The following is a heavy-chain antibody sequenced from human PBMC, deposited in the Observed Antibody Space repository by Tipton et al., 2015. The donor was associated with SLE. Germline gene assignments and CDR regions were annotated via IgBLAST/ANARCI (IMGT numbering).Heavy chain of an antibody. J-gene: IGHJ4*02. CDR2: INWNSGSI. D-gene: IGHD4-17*01. CDR3: VRLRGHYGDVEGGAFGY. CDR1: GFTFDEYA. Sequence: SLRLSCAASGFTFDEYAMHWVRQAPGKGLEWVSGINWNSGSIAYGDSVKGRFTISRDNAKNSLYVQMNSLRDEDTAVYYCVRLRGHYGDVEGGAFGYWGQGTLVTVSS. V-gene: IGHV3-9*01.